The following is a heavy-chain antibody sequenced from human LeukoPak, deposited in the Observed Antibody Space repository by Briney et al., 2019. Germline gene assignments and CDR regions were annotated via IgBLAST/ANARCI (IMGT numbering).Heavy chain of an antibody. Sequence: ASVTVSFTASGYTFTGHYLHWVRQAPGQGLEWMGWINPNSGDTNPAQKFQGRVTMTRDTSISTAYMELTSLRPDGTAVYFCARVVGTGDAFDIWGQGTMVTVSS. D-gene: IGHD2-21*02. V-gene: IGHV1-2*02. CDR2: INPNSGDT. CDR3: ARVVGTGDAFDI. CDR1: GYTFTGHY. J-gene: IGHJ3*02.